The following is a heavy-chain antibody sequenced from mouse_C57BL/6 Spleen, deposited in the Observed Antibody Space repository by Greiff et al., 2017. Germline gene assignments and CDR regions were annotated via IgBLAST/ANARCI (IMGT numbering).Heavy chain of an antibody. CDR2: IYPRRGNT. D-gene: IGHD1-1*01. V-gene: IGHV1-81*01. CDR3: ARDYYGSSCDY. CDR1: GYTFTSYG. J-gene: IGHJ2*01. Sequence: VKLLESGAELARPGASVKLSCTASGYTFTSYGIRWVKQRTGQGLAWIGEIYPRRGNTYYNEKFKGKATLTADQSSSTAYMELRSLTSEDSAVYFCARDYYGSSCDYWGQGTTLTVSS.